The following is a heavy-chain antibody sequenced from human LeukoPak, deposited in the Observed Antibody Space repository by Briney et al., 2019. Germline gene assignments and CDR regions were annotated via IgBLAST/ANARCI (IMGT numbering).Heavy chain of an antibody. J-gene: IGHJ4*02. CDR1: GYRFTDYS. V-gene: IGHV1-2*02. Sequence: ASVKVSCKASGYRFTDYSIHWVRQAPGQGPEWMGWMNPKSGVTHFAQKFQGKVSLTRDTSVSTAYMEVNNLTSDDTAVYYCSREAWELLYFWGQGTLVTVSS. D-gene: IGHD3-9*01. CDR3: SREAWELLYF. CDR2: MNPKSGVT.